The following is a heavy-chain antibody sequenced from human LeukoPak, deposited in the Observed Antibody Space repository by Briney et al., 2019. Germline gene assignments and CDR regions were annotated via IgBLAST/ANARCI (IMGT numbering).Heavy chain of an antibody. V-gene: IGHV3-21*01. CDR2: ITSSSSFI. J-gene: IGHJ3*02. CDR1: RFSFSSYS. D-gene: IGHD5-12*01. CDR3: ARGAGGYYWNDAFDI. Sequence: PGGSLRLSCAASRFSFSSYSMNWVRQAPGKGLEWVSSITSSSSFIYYADSVKGRFTISRDNARNSLYLQMNSLRAEDTAVYYCARGAGGYYWNDAFDIWGQGTMVTVSS.